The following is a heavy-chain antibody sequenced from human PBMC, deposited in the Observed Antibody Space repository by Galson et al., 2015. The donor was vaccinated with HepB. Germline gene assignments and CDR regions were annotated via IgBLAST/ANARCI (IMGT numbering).Heavy chain of an antibody. CDR2: INTNTGNP. V-gene: IGHV7-4-1*02. CDR3: ARDDSGSYRYGMDV. Sequence: SVKVSCKASGYMFTRYAMNWVRQAPGQGLEWMGRINTNTGNPTYAQGFTGRFVFSLDTSVSTAYLQISSLKAEDTAVYYCARDDSGSYRYGMDVWGQGATVTVSS. D-gene: IGHD1-26*01. CDR1: GYMFTRYA. J-gene: IGHJ6*02.